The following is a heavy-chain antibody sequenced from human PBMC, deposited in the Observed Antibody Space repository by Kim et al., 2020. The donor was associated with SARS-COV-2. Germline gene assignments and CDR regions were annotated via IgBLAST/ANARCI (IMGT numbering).Heavy chain of an antibody. V-gene: IGHV3-74*03. J-gene: IGHJ2*01. CDR1: GFTFSVHW. CDR2: IQREGKYP. Sequence: GGSLRLSCAASGFTFSVHWMHWVRQAPGKGLVWVSRIQREGKYPQYADSVKGRFTISKDNAKNTLYLQMDSLRADDTAVYYCAREAPDAGMRYFDLWGRGTPVTVSS. D-gene: IGHD2-2*01. CDR3: AREAPDAGMRYFDL.